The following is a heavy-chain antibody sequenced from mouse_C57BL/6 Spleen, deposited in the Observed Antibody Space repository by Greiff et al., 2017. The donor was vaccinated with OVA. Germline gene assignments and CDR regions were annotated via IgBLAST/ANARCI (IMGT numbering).Heavy chain of an antibody. CDR1: GFTFSSYA. Sequence: EVKLMESGEGLVKPGGSLKLSCAASGFTFSSYAMSWVRQTPEKRLEWVAYISSGGDYIYYADTVKGRFTISRDNARNTLYLQMSSLKSEDTAMYYCTREAHYYGSSHWYFDVWGTGTTVTVSS. CDR3: TREAHYYGSSHWYFDV. V-gene: IGHV5-9-1*02. J-gene: IGHJ1*03. CDR2: ISSGGDYI. D-gene: IGHD1-1*01.